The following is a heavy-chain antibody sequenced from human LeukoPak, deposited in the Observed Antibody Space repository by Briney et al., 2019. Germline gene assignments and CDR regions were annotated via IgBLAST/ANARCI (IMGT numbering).Heavy chain of an antibody. CDR1: GFTLSDYY. CDR2: ISSSGSTI. J-gene: IGHJ6*03. V-gene: IGHV3-11*01. Sequence: PGGSLRLSCAASGFTLSDYYMSWIRQAPGKGLEWVSYISSSGSTIYYADSVKGRFTISRDNAKNSLYLQMNSLRAEETAVYYCTRVPYYYMDVWGKGTTVTVSS. CDR3: TRVPYYYMDV.